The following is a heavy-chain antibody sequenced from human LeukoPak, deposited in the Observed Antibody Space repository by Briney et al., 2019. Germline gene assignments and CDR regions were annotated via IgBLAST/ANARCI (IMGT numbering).Heavy chain of an antibody. D-gene: IGHD7-27*01. CDR2: INPSGGST. V-gene: IGHV1-46*01. CDR3: ARDFHNAKLGIPDYYYMDV. CDR1: GYTFTSYY. J-gene: IGHJ6*03. Sequence: WASVKVSCKASGYTFTSYYMHWVRQAPGQGLEWMGIINPSGGSTDYAQKFQGRVTMTRDMSTSTVYMELSSLRSEDTAVYYCARDFHNAKLGIPDYYYMDVWGKGTMVTVSS.